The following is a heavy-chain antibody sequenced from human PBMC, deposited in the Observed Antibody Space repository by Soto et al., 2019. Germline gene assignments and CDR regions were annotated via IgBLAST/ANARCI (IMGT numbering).Heavy chain of an antibody. D-gene: IGHD3-3*02. CDR1: GDSISRSDFY. V-gene: IGHV4-39*01. Sequence: LSLTCTVYGDSISRSDFYWGWVRQPPGKGLEWIGSIFYLGSSYCNPSLKSLVTMSVDTSKNQFSLRLRSVTAAATALYFCARHSLAPRNFNWFDPWGQGIMVTVSS. CDR3: ARHSLAPRNFNWFDP. J-gene: IGHJ5*02. CDR2: IFYLGSS.